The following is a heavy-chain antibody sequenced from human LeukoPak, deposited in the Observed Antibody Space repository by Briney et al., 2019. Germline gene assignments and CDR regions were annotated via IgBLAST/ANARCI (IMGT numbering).Heavy chain of an antibody. J-gene: IGHJ4*02. Sequence: GGSLRLSCAASGFTFSSYSIHWVRQAPGKGLEWVAVISYDGSNKYYADSVKGRFTISRDNSKTTLYLEMNSTRAEDTAVYYCAKALDTTMIVVVITPFDYWGQGTLVTVSS. D-gene: IGHD3-22*01. CDR3: AKALDTTMIVVVITPFDY. CDR2: ISYDGSNK. V-gene: IGHV3-30*18. CDR1: GFTFSSYS.